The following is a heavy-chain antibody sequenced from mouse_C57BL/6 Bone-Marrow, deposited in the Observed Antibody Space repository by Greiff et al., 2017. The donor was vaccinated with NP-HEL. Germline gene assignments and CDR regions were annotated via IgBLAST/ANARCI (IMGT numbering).Heavy chain of an antibody. V-gene: IGHV3-6*01. Sequence: EVKLQESGPGLVKPSQSLSLTCSVTGYSITSGYYWNWIRQFPGNKLEWMGYISYDGSNNYNTSLKNRISITRDTSKNQFFLKLNSVTTEDTATYYCARDRVTSAMDYWGQGTSVTVS. D-gene: IGHD2-2*01. CDR2: ISYDGSN. J-gene: IGHJ4*01. CDR3: ARDRVTSAMDY. CDR1: GYSITSGYY.